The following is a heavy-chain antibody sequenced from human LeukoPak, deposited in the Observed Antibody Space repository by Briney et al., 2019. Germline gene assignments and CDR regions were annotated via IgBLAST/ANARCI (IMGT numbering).Heavy chain of an antibody. V-gene: IGHV4-4*07. CDR1: GGSISSYY. D-gene: IGHD5-18*01. CDR3: AGTAREDYSYGYPSSDIDY. Sequence: SETLSLTCTVSGGSISSYYWSWIRQPAGKGLEWIGRIYTSGSTNYSPSLKSRVTMSVDTSKNQFSLKLSSVTAADTAVYYCAGTAREDYSYGYPSSDIDYWGQGTLVTVSS. CDR2: IYTSGST. J-gene: IGHJ4*02.